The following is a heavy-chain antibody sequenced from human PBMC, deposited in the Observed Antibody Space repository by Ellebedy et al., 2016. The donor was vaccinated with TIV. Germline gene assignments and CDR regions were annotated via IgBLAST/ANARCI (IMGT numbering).Heavy chain of an antibody. CDR2: INHSGST. V-gene: IGHV4-34*01. CDR3: AIYGPGSYNVDAFDI. J-gene: IGHJ3*02. CDR1: GGSFSDYY. Sequence: MPSETLSLTCAVYGGSFSDYYWSWIRQPPGKGLEWIGEINHSGSTNYNPSLKSRVTISVDTSKKQLSLKLSSVTAADTAVYYCAIYGPGSYNVDAFDIWGQGTMVTVSS. D-gene: IGHD3-10*01.